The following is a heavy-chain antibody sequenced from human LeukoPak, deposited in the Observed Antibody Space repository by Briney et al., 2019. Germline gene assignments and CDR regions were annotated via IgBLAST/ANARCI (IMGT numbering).Heavy chain of an antibody. D-gene: IGHD2-15*01. CDR1: GDSISSDY. CDR3: AREDVVVVEAAELDYYYYYMDV. J-gene: IGHJ6*03. V-gene: IGHV4-4*07. Sequence: SETLSLACTVSGDSISSDYWSWIRQPAGKGLEWIGRIYNRGSTNYNPSLKSRVTISVDTSKNQFSLKVRSVTAADTAIYYCAREDVVVVEAAELDYYYYYMDVWGKGTAVTISS. CDR2: IYNRGST.